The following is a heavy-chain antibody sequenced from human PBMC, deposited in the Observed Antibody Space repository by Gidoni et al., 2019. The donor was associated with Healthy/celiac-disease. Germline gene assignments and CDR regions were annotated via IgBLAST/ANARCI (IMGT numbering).Heavy chain of an antibody. V-gene: IGHV4-39*07. D-gene: IGHD4-17*01. J-gene: IGHJ4*02. Sequence: QLQLQESGPGLVKPSETLSLTCTVPGGSISSSSYYWGWIRQPPGKGLAWIGSIYYSGSTYYNPSLKSRVTISVDTSKNQFSLKLSSVTAADTAVYYCAREPTVTTFKSDYWGQGTLVTVSS. CDR1: GGSISSSSYY. CDR2: IYYSGST. CDR3: AREPTVTTFKSDY.